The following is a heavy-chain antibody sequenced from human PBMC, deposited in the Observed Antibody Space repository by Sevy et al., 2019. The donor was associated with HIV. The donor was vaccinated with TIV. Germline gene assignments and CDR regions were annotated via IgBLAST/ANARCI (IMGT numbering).Heavy chain of an antibody. D-gene: IGHD2-15*01. V-gene: IGHV1-2*06. Sequence: ASVKVSCKASGYTFTGYYMHWVRQAPGQGLEWMGRINPNSGGTNYAQKFQGRVTMTRDTSINTAYMELSRLRSDDTAVYYCARDGQDIVVVVAAEVFDYWGQGTLVTVSS. CDR1: GYTFTGYY. J-gene: IGHJ4*02. CDR2: INPNSGGT. CDR3: ARDGQDIVVVVAAEVFDY.